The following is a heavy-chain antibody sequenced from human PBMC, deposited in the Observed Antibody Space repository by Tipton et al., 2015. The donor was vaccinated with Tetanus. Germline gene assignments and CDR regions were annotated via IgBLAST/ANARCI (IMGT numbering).Heavy chain of an antibody. CDR3: ARDRHQLGH. V-gene: IGHV1-46*01. D-gene: IGHD6-13*01. CDR1: GYTFTGYY. CDR2: INPSGGST. J-gene: IGHJ1*01. Sequence: QLVQSGPEVKKPGASVKVSCKASGYTFTGYYMHWVRQAPGQGLEWMGIINPSGGSTSYAQRFQGRVTMTRDTSTNTVYMELSSLRSEDTAVYYCARDRHQLGHWGQGTLVTVSS.